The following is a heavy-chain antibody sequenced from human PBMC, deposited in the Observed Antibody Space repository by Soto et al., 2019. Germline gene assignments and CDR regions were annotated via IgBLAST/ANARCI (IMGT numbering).Heavy chain of an antibody. CDR1: GYTFTGYY. Sequence: ASVKVSCKASGYTFTGYYMHWVRQAPGQGLEWMGWINPNSGGTNYAQKFQGRVTMTRDTSISTAYMELSRLRSDDTAVYYCAREKEVGELRRYYYYGMDVWGQGTTVTVSS. CDR3: AREKEVGELRRYYYYGMDV. CDR2: INPNSGGT. D-gene: IGHD1-26*01. V-gene: IGHV1-2*02. J-gene: IGHJ6*02.